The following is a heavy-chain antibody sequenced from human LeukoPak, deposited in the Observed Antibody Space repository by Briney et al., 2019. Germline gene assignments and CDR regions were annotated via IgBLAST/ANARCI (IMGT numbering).Heavy chain of an antibody. CDR1: GGSISSRSYY. D-gene: IGHD6-13*01. J-gene: IGHJ5*02. Sequence: SETLSLTCTVSGGSISSRSYYWGWIRQPPGKGLEWIGSIYYSGGTYYNPSLKSRVTISVDTSKNQFSLKLSSVTAADTAVYYCARGRGAAAGTGFHNWFDPWGQGTLVTVSA. CDR3: ARGRGAAAGTGFHNWFDP. CDR2: IYYSGGT. V-gene: IGHV4-39*01.